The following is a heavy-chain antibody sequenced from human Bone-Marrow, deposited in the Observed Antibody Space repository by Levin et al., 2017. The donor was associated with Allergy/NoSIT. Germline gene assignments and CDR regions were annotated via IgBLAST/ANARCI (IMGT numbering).Heavy chain of an antibody. V-gene: IGHV3-23*01. CDR1: GFTFSTYA. J-gene: IGHJ5*02. CDR2: ISGSGAGT. Sequence: GESLKISCAASGFTFSTYAMSWVRQAPGKGLEWLSAISGSGAGTYYADSVKGRFTISRDNSKNTLYLQMNSLKAEDTAVYYCAKDRDTSWYNWFDPGGQGALVTVSS. CDR3: AKDRDTSWYNWFDP. D-gene: IGHD2-2*01.